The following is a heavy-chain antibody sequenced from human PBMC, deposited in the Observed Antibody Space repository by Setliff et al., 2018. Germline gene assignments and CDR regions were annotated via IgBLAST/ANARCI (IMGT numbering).Heavy chain of an antibody. CDR1: GFTVSSFS. D-gene: IGHD2-21*02. Sequence: GGSPRLSCAASGFTVSSFSMHWVRQAPVKGLDWVATLSDDGSNEFYADSVKGRFTIFRDNSINTLYLQMNRLSAEDTAVFYCVKGSDPYYFYYMDVCGKGTTVTVSS. V-gene: IGHV3-30*18. CDR2: LSDDGSNE. CDR3: VKGSDPYYFYYMDV. J-gene: IGHJ6*03.